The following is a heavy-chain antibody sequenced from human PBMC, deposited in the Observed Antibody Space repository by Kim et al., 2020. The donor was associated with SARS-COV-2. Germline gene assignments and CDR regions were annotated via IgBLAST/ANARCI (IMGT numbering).Heavy chain of an antibody. J-gene: IGHJ4*02. V-gene: IGHV3-48*03. Sequence: IYYADSVKGRFTLSRDKAKNSLYLQMNSLRAEDTAVYYCARGAGGGYYFDYWGQGTLVTVSS. CDR2: I. D-gene: IGHD3-16*01. CDR3: ARGAGGGYYFDY.